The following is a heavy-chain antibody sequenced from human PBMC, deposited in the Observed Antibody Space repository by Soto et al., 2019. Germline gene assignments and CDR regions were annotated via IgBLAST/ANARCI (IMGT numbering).Heavy chain of an antibody. J-gene: IGHJ5*02. D-gene: IGHD1-7*01. CDR1: GGSISSYY. CDR3: VRLELRSNWFDP. CDR2: IYYSGST. V-gene: IGHV4-59*01. Sequence: SETLSLTCTVSGGSISSYYWSWIRQPPGKGLEWIGYIYYSGSTNYNPSLKSRVTISVDTSKNQFSLKLSSVTAADTAVYYCVRLELRSNWFDPWGQGTLVTVSS.